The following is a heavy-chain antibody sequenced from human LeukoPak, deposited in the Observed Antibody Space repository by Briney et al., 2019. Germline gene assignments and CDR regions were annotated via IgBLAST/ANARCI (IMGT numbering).Heavy chain of an antibody. D-gene: IGHD3-10*01. J-gene: IGHJ6*02. CDR2: INAGNGNT. Sequence: GASVKVSCKASGYTFTSYAMHWVRQAPGQRLEWMGWINAGNGNTKYSQKFQGRVTITRDTSASTAYMELSSLRSEDTAVYYCARSPTAGYYCYGMDVWGQGTTVTVSS. CDR1: GYTFTSYA. CDR3: ARSPTAGYYCYGMDV. V-gene: IGHV1-3*01.